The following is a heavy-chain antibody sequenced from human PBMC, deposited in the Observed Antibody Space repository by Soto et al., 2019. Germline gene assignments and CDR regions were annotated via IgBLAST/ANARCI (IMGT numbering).Heavy chain of an antibody. V-gene: IGHV3-43*01. CDR2: ISWDGGST. J-gene: IGHJ6*02. CDR3: VKDTIYQLLSYGMDV. Sequence: GGSLRLSCAASGFTFDDYTMHWVRQAPGKGLEWVSLISWDGGSTYYADSVKGRFTISRDNSKNSLYLQMNSLRTEDTALYYCVKDTIYQLLSYGMDVWGQGTTVTVSS. D-gene: IGHD2-2*01. CDR1: GFTFDDYT.